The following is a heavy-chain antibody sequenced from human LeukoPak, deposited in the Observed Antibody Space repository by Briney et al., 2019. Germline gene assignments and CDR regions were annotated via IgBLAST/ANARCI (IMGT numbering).Heavy chain of an antibody. V-gene: IGHV3-74*01. Sequence: GGSLRLSCAASGFTLSSYWMHWVRQVPGKGLVWVSRIKSDGSDTRYADSVKGRFTISRDNAKNTLYLQMNSLRAEDTAVYYCARDRRIAAAFDPWGQGTLVTVSS. CDR2: IKSDGSDT. CDR3: ARDRRIAAAFDP. J-gene: IGHJ5*02. CDR1: GFTLSSYW. D-gene: IGHD6-13*01.